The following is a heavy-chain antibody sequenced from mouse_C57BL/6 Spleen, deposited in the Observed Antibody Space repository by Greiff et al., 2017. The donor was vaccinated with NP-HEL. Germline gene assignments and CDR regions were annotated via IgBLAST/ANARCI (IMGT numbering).Heavy chain of an antibody. CDR2: IYPGSGST. CDR1: GYTFTSYW. Sequence: QVQLQQPGAELVKPGASVKMSCKASGYTFTSYWITWVKQRPGQGLEWIGDIYPGSGSTNYNEKFKSKATLTVDTSSSTAYLQLSSLTSEDSAVYYCARPPYYDYDDGYFDYWGQGTTLAVSS. D-gene: IGHD2-4*01. CDR3: ARPPYYDYDDGYFDY. J-gene: IGHJ2*01. V-gene: IGHV1-55*01.